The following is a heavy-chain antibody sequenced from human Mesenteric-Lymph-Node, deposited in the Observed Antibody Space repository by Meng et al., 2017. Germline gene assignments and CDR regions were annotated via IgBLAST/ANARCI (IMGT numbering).Heavy chain of an antibody. J-gene: IGHJ5*02. Sequence: GESLKISCAASGFSFSDYYMNWVRQAPGKGLEWVSSISSNSTIYFADSVKGRFTISRDNAKNSLYLQMNSLRAEDTAVYYCARSTGWFDPWGQGTLVTVSS. CDR2: ISSNSTI. CDR1: GFSFSDYY. CDR3: ARSTGWFDP. V-gene: IGHV3-69-1*01.